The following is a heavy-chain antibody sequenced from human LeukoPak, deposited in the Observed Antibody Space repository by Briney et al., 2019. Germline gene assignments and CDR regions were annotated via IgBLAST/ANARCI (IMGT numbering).Heavy chain of an antibody. CDR2: IRSKAYGGTT. Sequence: GGSLRLSCTASGFTFVDYAMSWVRQAPGKGLEWVGFIRSKAYGGTTEYAASVKGRFTISRDDSKSIAYLQMNSLKTEDTAVYYCTREEQLVQAHLDYWGQGTLVTVPS. V-gene: IGHV3-49*04. CDR3: TREEQLVQAHLDY. D-gene: IGHD6-13*01. CDR1: GFTFVDYA. J-gene: IGHJ4*02.